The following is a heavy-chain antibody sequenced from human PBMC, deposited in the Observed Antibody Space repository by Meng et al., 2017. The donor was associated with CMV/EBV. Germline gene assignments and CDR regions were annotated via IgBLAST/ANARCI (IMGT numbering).Heavy chain of an antibody. Sequence: VQVGAEVNKPRAAVNVHCTASGYSFTGYYKHWVRQAPGPGLEWMGWINPNHGGTNYAQKYQGRVTMTRDTSISTAYMELSRLRSDDTAVYYCARVQVRGEMATPAGYWGQGTLVTVSS. J-gene: IGHJ4*02. CDR1: GYSFTGYY. D-gene: IGHD5-24*01. CDR3: ARVQVRGEMATPAGY. CDR2: INPNHGGT. V-gene: IGHV1-2*02.